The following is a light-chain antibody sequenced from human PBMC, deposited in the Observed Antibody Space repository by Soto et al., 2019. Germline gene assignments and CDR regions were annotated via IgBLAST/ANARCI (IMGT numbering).Light chain of an antibody. CDR2: DVS. J-gene: IGKJ5*01. CDR1: QGISSA. Sequence: AIQLTQSPSSLSASVGDRVTITCRASQGISSALAWFQQKPGKAPKVLIYDVSNLESGVPSRFSGSGSGTDFTLTISSLQPEDFAIYYCQQFSSYPLVTFGQGTRLEIK. V-gene: IGKV1-13*02. CDR3: QQFSSYPLVT.